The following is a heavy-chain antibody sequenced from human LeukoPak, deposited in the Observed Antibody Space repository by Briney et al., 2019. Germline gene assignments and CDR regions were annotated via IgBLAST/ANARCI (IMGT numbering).Heavy chain of an antibody. CDR1: GFTVSNNY. D-gene: IGHD6-25*01. CDR2: IYSGGNT. V-gene: IGHV3-53*01. CDR3: ARVESGTWPLYYSYYMDV. Sequence: GGSLRLSCAASGFTVSNNYMTWVRQAPGKGLELVSVIYSGGNTYYADSVKGPFTVSRDKSKSTLYLQMNSLRLEETAVYFCARVESGTWPLYYSYYMDVWGKGTTVTVSS. J-gene: IGHJ6*03.